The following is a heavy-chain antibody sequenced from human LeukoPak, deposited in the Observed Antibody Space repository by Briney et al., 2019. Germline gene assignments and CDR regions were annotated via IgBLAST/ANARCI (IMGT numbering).Heavy chain of an antibody. CDR2: INHSVGT. CDR1: SGSFSGYY. V-gene: IGHV4-34*01. D-gene: IGHD3-22*01. J-gene: IGHJ5*02. Sequence: SETLSLTCSVYSGSFSGYYWSWIRQPPGKGLEWIGEINHSVGTNYNPSLKSRVTMSLDTSKNQFSLKLSSVTAADTAVYYCARGRPRYDSSGYPSHRRFDPWGQGTLVTVSS. CDR3: ARGRPRYDSSGYPSHRRFDP.